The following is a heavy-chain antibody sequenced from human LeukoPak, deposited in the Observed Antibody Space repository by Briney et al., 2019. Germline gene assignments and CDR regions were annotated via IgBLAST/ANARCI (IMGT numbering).Heavy chain of an antibody. V-gene: IGHV4-30-2*01. CDR3: AREAVPATFDY. D-gene: IGHD2-2*01. CDR2: IYHSGST. CDR1: GGSISSGGYS. Sequence: SETLSLTCAVSGGSISSGGYSWSWIRQPPGKGLEWIGYIYHSGSTYYNPSLKSRVTMSVDRSKNQFSLKLSSVTAADTAVYYCAREAVPATFDYWGQGTLVTVSS. J-gene: IGHJ4*02.